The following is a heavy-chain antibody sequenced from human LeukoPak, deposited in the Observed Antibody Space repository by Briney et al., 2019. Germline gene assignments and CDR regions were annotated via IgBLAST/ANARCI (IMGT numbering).Heavy chain of an antibody. CDR1: GYNFISYW. Sequence: GESLKISCKGSGYNFISYWIGWVRQMPGKGLEWMGIIYPGDPDTRYSPSFQGQVTISADKSSTAYLQWSSLEVSDTAMYYCARGIAPDLRNAFDIWGQGTMVTVSS. V-gene: IGHV5-51*01. CDR3: ARGIAPDLRNAFDI. D-gene: IGHD6-13*01. CDR2: IYPGDPDT. J-gene: IGHJ3*02.